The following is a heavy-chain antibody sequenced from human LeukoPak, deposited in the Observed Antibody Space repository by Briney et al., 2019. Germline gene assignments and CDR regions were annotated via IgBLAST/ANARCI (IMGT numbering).Heavy chain of an antibody. D-gene: IGHD1-7*01. J-gene: IGHJ4*02. CDR1: GFIFTNFA. V-gene: IGHV3-23*01. CDR2: LNNRATTT. Sequence: GGSLRLSCTASGFIFTNFAMSWVRQAPGKGPEWVSALNNRATTTYYADSVKGRFTISRDNSKNTLYLQMDSLRVEDTAIYYCAKESPYASPRNYHFDYWGQGTLVTVSS. CDR3: AKESPYASPRNYHFDY.